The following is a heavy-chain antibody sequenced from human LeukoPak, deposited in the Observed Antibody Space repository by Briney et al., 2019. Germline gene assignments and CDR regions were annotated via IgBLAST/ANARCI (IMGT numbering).Heavy chain of an antibody. CDR2: IWYDGSNK. CDR3: AKVRWELLLSY. D-gene: IGHD1-26*01. J-gene: IGHJ4*02. Sequence: PGGSLRLSCAASGFTFSSYGMHWVRQAPGKGLEWVAVIWYDGSNKYYADSVKGRFTISRDNSKNTLYLQMNSLRAEDTAVYYCAKVRWELLLSYWGQGTPVTVSS. CDR1: GFTFSSYG. V-gene: IGHV3-30*02.